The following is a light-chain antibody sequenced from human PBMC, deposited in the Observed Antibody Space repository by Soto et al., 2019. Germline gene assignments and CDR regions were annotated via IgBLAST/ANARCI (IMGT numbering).Light chain of an antibody. V-gene: IGKV1-39*01. CDR1: KGSGII. CDR2: GAS. Sequence: DIQMTQSPSSLSVSIGDKSTILCRQIKGSGIILNWYEQKPGKAPNPLIYGASTLQSGVPSRFSGGGSGTYFTLTISGLQPEDFGSYYCQQSYTSPVTFGGGTKVEIK. CDR3: QQSYTSPVT. J-gene: IGKJ4*01.